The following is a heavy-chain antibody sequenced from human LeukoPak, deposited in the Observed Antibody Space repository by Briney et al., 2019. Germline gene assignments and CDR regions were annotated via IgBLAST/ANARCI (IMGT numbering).Heavy chain of an antibody. D-gene: IGHD6-6*01. CDR2: INHSGST. CDR3: ARAVSIAARLQTIFDY. J-gene: IGHJ4*02. Sequence: PSETLSLTCADYGGSFSGYYCSWILQPPGKGLEWFGEINHSGSTNNNPSLKSRVTISVDTSKNQFSLNLTSVTAADTAVYYCARAVSIAARLQTIFDYWGQGTLVTVSS. V-gene: IGHV4-34*01. CDR1: GGSFSGYY.